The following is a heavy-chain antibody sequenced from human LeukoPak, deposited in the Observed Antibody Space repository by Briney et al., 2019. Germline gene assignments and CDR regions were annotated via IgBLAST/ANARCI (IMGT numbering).Heavy chain of an antibody. J-gene: IGHJ6*02. V-gene: IGHV1-8*01. CDR1: GYTFTSYE. D-gene: IGHD5-18*01. Sequence: GASVKVSCKASGYTFTSYEINWVRQATGQGLEWMGGMNPNSGNTGYTQKFQGRVTMTRNTSISTAYMELSSLRSEDTAVYYCAREVAVDKALAYGMDVWGQGTTVTVSS. CDR2: MNPNSGNT. CDR3: AREVAVDKALAYGMDV.